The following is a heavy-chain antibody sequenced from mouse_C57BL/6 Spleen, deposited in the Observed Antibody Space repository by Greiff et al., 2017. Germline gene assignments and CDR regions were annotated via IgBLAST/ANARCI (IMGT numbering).Heavy chain of an antibody. CDR1: GYTFTSYW. Sequence: QVQLKQPGAELVKPGASVKLSCKASGYTFTSYWMHWVKQRPGQGLEWIGMIHPNSGSTNYNEKFKSKATLTVDKSSSTAYMQLSSLTSEDSAVYFCSRAYYSNHYYFDYWGQGTTLTVSS. V-gene: IGHV1-64*01. D-gene: IGHD2-5*01. CDR2: IHPNSGST. CDR3: SRAYYSNHYYFDY. J-gene: IGHJ2*01.